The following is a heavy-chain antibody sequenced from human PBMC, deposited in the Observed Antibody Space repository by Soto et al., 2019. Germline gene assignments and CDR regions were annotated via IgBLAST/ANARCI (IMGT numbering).Heavy chain of an antibody. J-gene: IGHJ6*02. CDR3: ASPPELSASYVTFCTLDV. V-gene: IGHV1-2*02. D-gene: IGHD3-10*01. Sequence: ASVKVSCKASGYTFTDYYVHWVRQAPGHGLEWLGGIHLNSGGTNYAQSFQGRVTMTRDMSVSTVYMELTGLSSDDTAVSYCASPPELSASYVTFCTLDVWGQGTPVTVSS. CDR1: GYTFTDYY. CDR2: IHLNSGGT.